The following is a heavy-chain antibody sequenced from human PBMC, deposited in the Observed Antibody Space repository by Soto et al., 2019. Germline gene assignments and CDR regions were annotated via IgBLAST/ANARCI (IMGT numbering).Heavy chain of an antibody. D-gene: IGHD3-10*01. J-gene: IGHJ6*02. CDR3: ARGGSGSDWDYYGMDV. CDR1: ALTASKNY. V-gene: IGHV3-66*01. CDR2: IYSGGTT. Sequence: EVQLVESGGGLVQPGGSLRLSCAGSALTASKNYMSWVRQPPGKGLEWVSVIYSGGTTYYADSVKDRFSISRDNSKSTLYLQMGNLGAGDPVVYYCARGGSGSDWDYYGMDVWGQGTTVTVSS.